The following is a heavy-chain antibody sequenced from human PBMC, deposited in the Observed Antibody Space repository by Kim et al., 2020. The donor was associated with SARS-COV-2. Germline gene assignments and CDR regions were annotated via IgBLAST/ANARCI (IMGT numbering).Heavy chain of an antibody. D-gene: IGHD6-19*01. V-gene: IGHV1-69*13. Sequence: SVKVSCKASGGTFSSYAISWVRQAPGQGLEWMGGIIPIFGTANYAQKFQGRVTITADESTSTAYMELSSLRSEDTAVYYCAFRIAVAGVYYFDYWGQGTLVTVSS. CDR2: IIPIFGTA. CDR1: GGTFSSYA. J-gene: IGHJ4*02. CDR3: AFRIAVAGVYYFDY.